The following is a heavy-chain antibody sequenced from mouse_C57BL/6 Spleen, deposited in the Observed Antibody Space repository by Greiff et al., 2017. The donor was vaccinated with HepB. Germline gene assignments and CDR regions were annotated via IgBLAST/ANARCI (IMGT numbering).Heavy chain of an antibody. D-gene: IGHD1-1*01. CDR2: IHPNSGST. Sequence: QVQLQQPGAELVKPGASVKVSCKASGYTFTSYWMYGVKQRPGQGLEWIGMIHPNSGSTNYNEKFKSKATLTVDKSSSTAYMQLSSLTSEDSAVYYCAKTITTVVAPMDYWGQVTPVTVS. CDR1: GYTFTSYW. V-gene: IGHV1-64*01. CDR3: AKTITTVVAPMDY. J-gene: IGHJ4*01.